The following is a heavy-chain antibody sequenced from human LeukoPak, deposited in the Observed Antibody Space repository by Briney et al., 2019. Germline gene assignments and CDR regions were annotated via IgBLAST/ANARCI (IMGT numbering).Heavy chain of an antibody. CDR2: VNPSGGST. Sequence: ASVKVSCKASGYTFTSYYMHWVRQAPGQGLEWVGIVNPSGGSTSYAQKFQGRVTMTRDTSTSTVHMELSSLRSEDTAVHYRARQLGYYYGSGSYYIVGYGGQRTLLTVSS. CDR1: GYTFTSYY. J-gene: IGHJ4*02. D-gene: IGHD3-10*01. V-gene: IGHV1-46*01. CDR3: ARQLGYYYGSGSYYIVGY.